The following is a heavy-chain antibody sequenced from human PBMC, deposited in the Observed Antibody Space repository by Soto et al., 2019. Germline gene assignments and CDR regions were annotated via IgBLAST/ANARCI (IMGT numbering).Heavy chain of an antibody. CDR2: IRGSGGGT. V-gene: IGHV3-23*01. D-gene: IGHD3-10*01. CDR1: GFPFSMFA. CDR3: AKASGRVHYCMHV. Sequence: EVQVLESGGGSVQPGGSLRLSCAASGFPFSMFAMNWVRQAPGKGLEWVSGIRGSGGGTYYADSVKGRFTISRDDSRNMLYLEMNTLRGEDTAVYYCAKASGRVHYCMHVWGQGTTVTFSS. J-gene: IGHJ6*02.